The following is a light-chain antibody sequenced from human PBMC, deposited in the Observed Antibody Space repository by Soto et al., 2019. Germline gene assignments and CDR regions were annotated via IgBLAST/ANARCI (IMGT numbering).Light chain of an antibody. CDR1: QNISSY. V-gene: IGKV3-11*01. CDR2: DVS. CDR3: QQRSNWPRT. J-gene: IGKJ1*01. Sequence: IVLTQSPVTLSLSPGERATLSCRASQNISSYLIWYQQKPGQSPRLLMYDVSNRATGIPARFSGSGSGTDFTLTISSPEPEDLAVYYCQQRSNWPRTFGQGTKVDIK.